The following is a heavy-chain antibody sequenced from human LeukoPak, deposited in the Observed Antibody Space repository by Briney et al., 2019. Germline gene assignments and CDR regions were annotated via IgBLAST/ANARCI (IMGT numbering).Heavy chain of an antibody. J-gene: IGHJ4*02. Sequence: GGSLRLSCAASGFSSSVYSMNWVRQAPGKGLEWLSYISHNSNTIYYADSVKGRFTISRDNAENSLYLQMTSLRDEDPAVYYCARERSGWYRDYWGQGTLVTVSS. CDR2: ISHNSNTI. D-gene: IGHD6-19*01. V-gene: IGHV3-48*02. CDR3: ARERSGWYRDY. CDR1: GFSSSVYS.